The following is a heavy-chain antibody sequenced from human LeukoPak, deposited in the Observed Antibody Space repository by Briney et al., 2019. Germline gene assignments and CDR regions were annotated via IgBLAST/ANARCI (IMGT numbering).Heavy chain of an antibody. CDR1: GGSISSSSYY. D-gene: IGHD3-10*01. CDR3: DSYGSGTPNYYMDV. V-gene: IGHV4-39*07. CDR2: IYYSGST. J-gene: IGHJ6*03. Sequence: SETLSLTCTVSGGSISSSSYYWGWIRQPPGKGLEWIGSIYYSGSTYYNPSLKSRVTISVDTSKNQFSLKLSSVTAADTAVYYCDSYGSGTPNYYMDVWGKGTTVTVSS.